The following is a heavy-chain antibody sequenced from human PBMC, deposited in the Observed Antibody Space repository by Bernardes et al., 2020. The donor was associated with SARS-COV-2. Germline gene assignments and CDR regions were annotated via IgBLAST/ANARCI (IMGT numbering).Heavy chain of an antibody. V-gene: IGHV3-15*01. CDR1: GFTFRGVW. CDR3: TSTFYYDSSGDR. Sequence: VGSLRPSCAASGFTFRGVWMSWVRQAPGQGLEWLGRIKSKRDGGSADYAAPVEGRFTISRDDSKNTLYLQMSSLKTEDTAVYYCTSTFYYDSSGDRWGQGTLVTVSS. D-gene: IGHD3-22*01. CDR2: IKSKRDGGSA. J-gene: IGHJ4*02.